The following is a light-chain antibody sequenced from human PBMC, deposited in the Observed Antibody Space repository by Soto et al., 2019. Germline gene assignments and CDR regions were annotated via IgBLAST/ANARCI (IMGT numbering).Light chain of an antibody. CDR3: QQRTNLWLT. J-gene: IGKJ4*01. CDR1: QSVSSY. CDR2: DTS. Sequence: EIVLTQSPATLSLSPGDRATLSCRASQSVSSYLAWYQQKPGQAPRLLIYDTSNRATGIPARFSGSGSGIDFTLTISSLEAEDFAVYFCQQRTNLWLTFGGGTKVDIK. V-gene: IGKV3-11*01.